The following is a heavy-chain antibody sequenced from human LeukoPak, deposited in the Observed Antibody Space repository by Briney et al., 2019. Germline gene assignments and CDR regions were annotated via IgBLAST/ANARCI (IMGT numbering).Heavy chain of an antibody. CDR1: GFSFDSYA. D-gene: IGHD3-10*01. V-gene: IGHV3-23*01. CDR3: AKVRGSGNYRFDF. J-gene: IGHJ4*02. CDR2: ITGTGGNT. Sequence: GGSLRLSCEGSGFSFDSYAMSWVRQSPGKGLEWVSAITGTGGNTYHADSVKDRFTISRDNSKNTVYLQLNSLRAEDTAIYYCAKVRGSGNYRFDFWGQGTLVTVSS.